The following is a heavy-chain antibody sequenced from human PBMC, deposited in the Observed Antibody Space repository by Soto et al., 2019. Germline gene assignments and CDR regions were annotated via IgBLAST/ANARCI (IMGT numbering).Heavy chain of an antibody. Sequence: ASVKVSCKASGYTFTSYYMHWVRQAPGQGLEWMGIINPSGGSTSYAQKFQGRVTMTRDTSTSTAYMELSSLRSEDTAVYYCARVGSRRAFDIWGQGTMVTVSS. CDR2: INPSGGST. CDR3: ARVGSRRAFDI. J-gene: IGHJ3*02. CDR1: GYTFTSYY. V-gene: IGHV1-46*01. D-gene: IGHD3-10*01.